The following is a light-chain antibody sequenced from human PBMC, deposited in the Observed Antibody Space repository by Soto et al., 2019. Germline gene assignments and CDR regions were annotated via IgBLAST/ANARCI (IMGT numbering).Light chain of an antibody. J-gene: IGKJ1*01. CDR3: QQYGSSPGT. Sequence: EIVLTQSPGTVSLSPGERATLSCRASQSVSRSYLAWYQHKPGQAPRLLIYGASSRATGIPDRFSGSGSGTDFTLTIGRLEPEDFAVYYCQQYGSSPGTFGQGNKVDIK. CDR2: GAS. CDR1: QSVSRSY. V-gene: IGKV3-20*01.